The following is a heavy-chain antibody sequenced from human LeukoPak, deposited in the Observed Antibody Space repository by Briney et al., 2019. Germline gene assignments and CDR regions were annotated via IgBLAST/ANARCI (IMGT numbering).Heavy chain of an antibody. V-gene: IGHV5-51*01. CDR1: GYTFTDYW. D-gene: IGHD5-18*01. CDR2: IYPDDSDT. CDR3: ARPGTMGTPDGFDM. J-gene: IGHJ3*02. Sequence: GESLKISCKTSGYTFTDYWIGWVRKMPGKGLEWMAIIYPDDSDTKYSPSFQGQVTISADKSITTAYLQWSSLKASDTAMYYCARPGTMGTPDGFDMWGQGTMVTVSS.